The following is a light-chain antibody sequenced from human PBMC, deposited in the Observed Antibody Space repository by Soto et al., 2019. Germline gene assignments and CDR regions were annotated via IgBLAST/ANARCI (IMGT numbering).Light chain of an antibody. Sequence: EIVVTQSPLSLPVILGESASISCRSSQSLLHSNGFNYLDWYLQRPGQSPQLLIYMASRXEYXXNNRLSGSGSGKDSTLKISRVEAEDVRVYYCMQALQTPWQFGQGTKV. V-gene: IGKV2-28*01. CDR3: MQALQTPWQ. CDR1: QSLLHSNGFNY. J-gene: IGKJ1*01. CDR2: MAS.